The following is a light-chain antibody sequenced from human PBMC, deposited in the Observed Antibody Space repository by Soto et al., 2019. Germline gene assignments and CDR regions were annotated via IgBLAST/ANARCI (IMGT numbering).Light chain of an antibody. CDR2: DVS. V-gene: IGLV2-14*01. J-gene: IGLJ1*01. CDR1: SSDVGAYNY. CDR3: TSWTSSNSYV. Sequence: QSVLTQPASVSGSPAQSITISCTGTSSDVGAYNYVSWYQQYPGKAPKLMIFDVSNRRSGISHRFSGSKSGDTASLTISGLQAEDEADYYCTSWTSSNSYVFGTGTKLTVL.